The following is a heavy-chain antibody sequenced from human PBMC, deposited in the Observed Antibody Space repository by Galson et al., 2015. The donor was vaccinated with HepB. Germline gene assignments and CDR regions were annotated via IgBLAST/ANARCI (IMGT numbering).Heavy chain of an antibody. CDR3: ARDRDIVVVPAATHFFDY. CDR1: GFTFSSYA. Sequence: SLRLSCAASGFTFSSYAMHWVRQAPGKGLEWVAVISYDGSNKYYADSVKGRFTISRDNSKNTLYLQMNSLRAEDTAVYYCARDRDIVVVPAATHFFDYWGQGTLVTVSS. V-gene: IGHV3-30*04. CDR2: ISYDGSNK. D-gene: IGHD2-2*01. J-gene: IGHJ4*02.